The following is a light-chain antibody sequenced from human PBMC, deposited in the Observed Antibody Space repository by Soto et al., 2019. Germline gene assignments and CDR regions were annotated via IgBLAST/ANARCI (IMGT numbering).Light chain of an antibody. J-gene: IGLJ1*01. CDR1: SSDVGGYNY. V-gene: IGLV2-14*01. CDR2: EVS. Sequence: QSALTQPASVSGSPGQSITISCTGTSSDVGGYNYVSWFQQHPGKAPKLMIYEVSNRPSGISNRFSGSKSGNTASLTISGLQAEDEADYYCISYTTTSAYGFGTGTKLTVL. CDR3: ISYTTTSAYG.